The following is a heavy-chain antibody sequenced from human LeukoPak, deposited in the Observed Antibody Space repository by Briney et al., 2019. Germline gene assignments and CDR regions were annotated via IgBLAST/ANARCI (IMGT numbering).Heavy chain of an antibody. J-gene: IGHJ4*02. CDR3: AREGIVRTYDQ. D-gene: IGHD2/OR15-2a*01. CDR2: IYYSGVT. CDR1: GDSITSYY. Sequence: SETLSLTCTVSGDSITSYYWYWFRQPPGKDLEWIACIYYSGVTHYNPSLKSRVTISLDTSKSQFSLRLSSVTAADTAVYYCAREGIVRTYDQWGQGTLVTVSS. V-gene: IGHV4-59*12.